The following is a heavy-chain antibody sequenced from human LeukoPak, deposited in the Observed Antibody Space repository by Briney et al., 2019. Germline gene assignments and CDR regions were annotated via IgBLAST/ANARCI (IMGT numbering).Heavy chain of an antibody. D-gene: IGHD2-15*01. Sequence: ASVKVSCKASGYTFTSYGISWVRQAPGQGLEWMGWISAYNGNTNYAQKLQGRVTMTTDTSTNTAYMELRSLRSDDTAVYYCARDVRRSGYCSGGSCYSRLGYWGQGTLVTVSS. CDR3: ARDVRRSGYCSGGSCYSRLGY. V-gene: IGHV1-18*01. J-gene: IGHJ4*02. CDR1: GYTFTSYG. CDR2: ISAYNGNT.